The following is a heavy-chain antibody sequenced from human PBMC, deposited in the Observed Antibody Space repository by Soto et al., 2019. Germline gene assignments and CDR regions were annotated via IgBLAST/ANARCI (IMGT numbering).Heavy chain of an antibody. CDR2: ISYDGSNK. Sequence: QVQLVESGGGVVQPGRSLRLSCAASGFTFSSYGMDWVRQAPGKVLEGVALISYDGSNKYYADSVKGRFTISRDNSKNTLYLQMNSLRAEDTAMYYCAKGCSWDAFDIWGQGTMVTVSS. J-gene: IGHJ3*02. CDR1: GFTFSSYG. CDR3: AKGCSWDAFDI. V-gene: IGHV3-30*18. D-gene: IGHD6-13*01.